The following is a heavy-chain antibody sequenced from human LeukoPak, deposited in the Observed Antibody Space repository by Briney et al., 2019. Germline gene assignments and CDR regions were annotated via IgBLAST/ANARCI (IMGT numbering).Heavy chain of an antibody. V-gene: IGHV3-21*01. CDR2: ISISSNYI. D-gene: IGHD3-10*01. J-gene: IGHJ3*02. Sequence: PGGSLRLSCAASGFTFSRYSMNWVRQAPGKGLEWVSSISISSNYIYYADSVKGRFTISRDNAKNSLYLQVNSLRAEDTAVYYCARGLGSGRHAFDIWGQGTMVTVSS. CDR1: GFTFSRYS. CDR3: ARGLGSGRHAFDI.